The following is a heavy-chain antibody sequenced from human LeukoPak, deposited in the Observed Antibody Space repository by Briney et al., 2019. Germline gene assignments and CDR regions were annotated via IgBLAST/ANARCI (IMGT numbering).Heavy chain of an antibody. J-gene: IGHJ6*02. V-gene: IGHV1-18*01. Sequence: ALVKVSCKASGYTFTSYGISWVRQAPGQGLEWMGWISAYNGNTNYAQKLQGRVTMTTDTSTSTAYMELRSLRSDDTAVYYCAXXXXXXXXXXXXVXXDTYYYGVDVWGQGTTVTVSS. CDR1: GYTFTSYG. CDR2: ISAYNGNT. CDR3: AXXXXXXXXXXXXVXXDTYYYGVDV.